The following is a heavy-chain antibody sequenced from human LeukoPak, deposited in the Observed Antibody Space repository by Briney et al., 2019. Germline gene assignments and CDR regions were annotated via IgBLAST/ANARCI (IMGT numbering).Heavy chain of an antibody. D-gene: IGHD5-12*01. V-gene: IGHV1-69*05. J-gene: IGHJ5*02. CDR1: GYTLTELS. CDR3: ARATSRGYSGYEGNWFDP. Sequence: SVKVSCKVSGYTLTELSMHWVRQAPGQGLEWMGRVIPIFGTANYAQKFQGRVTITTDESTSTAYMELSSLRSEDTAVYYCARATSRGYSGYEGNWFDPWGQGTLVAVS. CDR2: VIPIFGTA.